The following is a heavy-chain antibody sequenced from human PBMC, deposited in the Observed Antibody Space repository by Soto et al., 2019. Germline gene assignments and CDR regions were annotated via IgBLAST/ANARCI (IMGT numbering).Heavy chain of an antibody. CDR2: SSGSGGIT. D-gene: IGHD1-26*01. J-gene: IGHJ4*02. CDR3: AQSKVGATSNYFDY. CDR1: GFTFSSYA. Sequence: GGSLRLSCASSGFTFSSYAMSWVRQAPGKGLEWVSGSSGSGGITYYADSVEGRFTISRDNSKNTLYLQLNSLRAEDTGVYYCAQSKVGATSNYFDYWGQGT. V-gene: IGHV3-23*01.